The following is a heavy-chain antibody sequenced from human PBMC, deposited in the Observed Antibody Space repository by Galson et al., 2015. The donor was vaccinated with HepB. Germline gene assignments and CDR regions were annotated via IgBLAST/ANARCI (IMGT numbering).Heavy chain of an antibody. D-gene: IGHD2-2*01. CDR3: ARHETITVVVVPAAIDY. CDR2: IYPGDSDT. J-gene: IGHJ4*02. CDR1: GYSFTSYW. Sequence: QSGAEVKKPGESLKISCKGSGYSFTSYWIGWVRQMPGKGLEWMGIIYPGDSDTRYSPSFQGQVTISADKSISTAYLQWSSLKASDTAMYYCARHETITVVVVPAAIDYWGQGTLVTVSS. V-gene: IGHV5-51*01.